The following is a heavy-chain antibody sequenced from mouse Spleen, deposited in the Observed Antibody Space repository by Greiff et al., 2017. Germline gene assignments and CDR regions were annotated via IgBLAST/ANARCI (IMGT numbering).Heavy chain of an antibody. CDR2: INPSSGYT. D-gene: IGHD2-13*01. Sequence: VKLQESGAELARPGASVKMSCKASGYTFTSYTMHWVKQRPGQGLEWIGYINPSSGYTKYNQKFKDKATLTADKSSSTAYMQLSSLTSEDSAVYYCAREGIYYGDRFAYWGQGTLVTVSA. V-gene: IGHV1-4*01. CDR1: GYTFTSYT. CDR3: AREGIYYGDRFAY. J-gene: IGHJ3*01.